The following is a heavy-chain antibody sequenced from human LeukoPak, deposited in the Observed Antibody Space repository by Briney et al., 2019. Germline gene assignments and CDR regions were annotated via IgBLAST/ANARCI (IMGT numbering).Heavy chain of an antibody. Sequence: PGGSLRLSCAASGLTFSSYAMSWVRQAPGMGLEWVSAISGSAYSTYYADSVKGRFTISRDNSKNTLYLQMNSLRAEDTAVYYCAKETVAAPPIDYWGQGTLATVSS. CDR1: GLTFSSYA. V-gene: IGHV3-23*01. D-gene: IGHD6-19*01. CDR2: ISGSAYST. J-gene: IGHJ4*02. CDR3: AKETVAAPPIDY.